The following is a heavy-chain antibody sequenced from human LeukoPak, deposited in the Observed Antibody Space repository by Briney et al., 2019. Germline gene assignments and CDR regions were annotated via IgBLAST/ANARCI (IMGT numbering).Heavy chain of an antibody. J-gene: IGHJ4*02. CDR3: ATETNGRHYDY. CDR2: IGPTGSDR. V-gene: IGHV3-21*06. D-gene: IGHD1-14*01. CDR1: GLTFSTSG. Sequence: GGSLILSCTASGLTFSTSGFNWVRQAPGKGLEWVASIGPTGSDRYHADSIKGRFTISRDNANNFLYLQMNSPRAEDTAVYYCATETNGRHYDYWGQGTLLTVSS.